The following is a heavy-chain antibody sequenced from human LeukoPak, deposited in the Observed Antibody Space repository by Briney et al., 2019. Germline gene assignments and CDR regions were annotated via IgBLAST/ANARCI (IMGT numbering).Heavy chain of an antibody. CDR1: GYTFTGYY. CDR3: ARINSSRWYDF. D-gene: IGHD6-13*01. J-gene: IGHJ4*02. Sequence: GASVKVSCKASGYTFTGYYMHWVRLAPGQGLEWMGWINPNIGDTNYAQKFQGRVTMTRDTSISTAYMELSRLRFDDTAVYYCARINSSRWYDFWGQGTLVTVSS. CDR2: INPNIGDT. V-gene: IGHV1-2*02.